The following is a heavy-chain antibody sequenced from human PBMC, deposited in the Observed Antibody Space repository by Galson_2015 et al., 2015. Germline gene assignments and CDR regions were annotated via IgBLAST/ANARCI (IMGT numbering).Heavy chain of an antibody. J-gene: IGHJ4*02. D-gene: IGHD3-22*01. Sequence: RQAPGKGLEWAGRIKSNGNGGTTAYAASVRGRFTISRDDSKNTLYLQMNSPKTEDTAVYYCATEYYYDSSGYYHDYWGQGTLVTVSS. CDR3: ATEYYYDSSGYYHDY. V-gene: IGHV3-15*01. CDR2: IKSNGNGGTT.